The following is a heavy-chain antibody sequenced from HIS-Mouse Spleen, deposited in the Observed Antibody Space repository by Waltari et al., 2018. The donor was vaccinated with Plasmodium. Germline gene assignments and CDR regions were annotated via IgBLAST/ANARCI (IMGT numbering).Heavy chain of an antibody. CDR1: GGSISSSSYY. J-gene: IGHJ4*02. D-gene: IGHD1-26*01. V-gene: IGHV4-39*01. Sequence: QLQLQESGPGPVKPSETLSLTCTVSGGSISSSSYYWGWIRQPPGKGLEWIGSIYYSGSTYYNPSLKSRVTISVDTSKNQFSLKLSSVTAADTAVYYCARRGGSYYYFDYWGQGTLVTVSS. CDR2: IYYSGST. CDR3: ARRGGSYYYFDY.